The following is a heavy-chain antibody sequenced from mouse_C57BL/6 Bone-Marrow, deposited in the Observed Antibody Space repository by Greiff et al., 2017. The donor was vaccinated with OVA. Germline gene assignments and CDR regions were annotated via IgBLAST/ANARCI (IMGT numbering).Heavy chain of an antibody. CDR3: VRGRGSYYDYLSH. Sequence: EVQLVESGGGLVQPKGSLKLSCAASGFTFNTYAMHWVRQAPGQGLEWVARIRRKSSNYATYYADSVKDRFTISRDDSQSMLYLQMNNLKTEDTAMYYCVRGRGSYYDYLSHWGQGTTLTVSS. CDR1: GFTFNTYA. D-gene: IGHD2-4*01. V-gene: IGHV10-3*01. J-gene: IGHJ2*01. CDR2: IRRKSSNYAT.